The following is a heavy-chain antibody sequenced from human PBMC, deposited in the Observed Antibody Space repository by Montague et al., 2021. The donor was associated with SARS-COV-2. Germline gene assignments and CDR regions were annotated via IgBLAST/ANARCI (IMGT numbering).Heavy chain of an antibody. CDR1: RGSISSFTYY. J-gene: IGHJ3*02. CDR3: SRRRLGSARNDAFDI. V-gene: IGHV4-39*02. CDR2: VFYSGDT. D-gene: IGHD3-16*01. Sequence: SETLSLTCTVSRGSISSFTYYWAWIRQPPGKGLEWIGSVFYSGDTYYNPSLKSRVAMSVDTFKSHFSLRLNSVTAADTSVYYCSRRRLGSARNDAFDIWGHGTLVTVSS.